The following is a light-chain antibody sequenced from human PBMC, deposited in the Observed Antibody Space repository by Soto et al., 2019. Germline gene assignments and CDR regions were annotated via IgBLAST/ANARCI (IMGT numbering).Light chain of an antibody. CDR3: QHHSNWPPT. Sequence: EIVMTQSPATLSVSPGGRGTLSCRASQTIGTKLAWYQQKPGQAPRLLIYGASIRAAGIPVRFTGSGFGTEFTLTISGLQSGDFAVYYCQHHSNWPPTFGQGTKVDI. J-gene: IGKJ1*01. V-gene: IGKV3-15*01. CDR2: GAS. CDR1: QTIGTK.